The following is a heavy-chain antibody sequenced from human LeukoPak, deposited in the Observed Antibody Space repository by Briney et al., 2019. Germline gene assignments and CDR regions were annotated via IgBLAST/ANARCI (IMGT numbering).Heavy chain of an antibody. D-gene: IGHD5-24*01. V-gene: IGHV4-59*12. CDR2: MYYSGST. Sequence: SETLSLTCSVSGGSISGYYWSWIQQPPGKGLEWIGDMYYSGSTNYNPSLKSRVTISVDASKNQFSLKLSSVTAADTAVYYCARDLGDGYLANDYWGQGTLVTVSS. J-gene: IGHJ4*02. CDR3: ARDLGDGYLANDY. CDR1: GGSISGYY.